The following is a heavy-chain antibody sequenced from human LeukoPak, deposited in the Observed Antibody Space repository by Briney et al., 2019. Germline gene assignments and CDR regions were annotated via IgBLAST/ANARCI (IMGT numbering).Heavy chain of an antibody. Sequence: GASVKVSCKASGYTFTSYGIIWVRQAPGQGLEWMGWISAYNGNTNYAQKLQGRVTMTTDTSTSTAYMELRSLRSDDTAVYYCARDRSYYGSGSLHYWGQGTLVTVSS. CDR3: ARDRSYYGSGSLHY. J-gene: IGHJ4*02. D-gene: IGHD3-10*01. CDR1: GYTFTSYG. CDR2: ISAYNGNT. V-gene: IGHV1-18*04.